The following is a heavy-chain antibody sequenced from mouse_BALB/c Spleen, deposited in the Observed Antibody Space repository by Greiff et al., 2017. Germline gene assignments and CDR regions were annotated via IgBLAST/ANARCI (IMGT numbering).Heavy chain of an antibody. CDR2: IWGDGST. CDR1: GFSLTGYG. D-gene: IGHD2-4*01. J-gene: IGHJ4*01. V-gene: IGHV2-6-7*01. Sequence: VKLQESGPGLVAPSQSLSITCTVSGFSLTGYGVNWVRQPPGKGLEWLGMIWGDGSTDYNSALKSRLSISKDNSKSQVFLKMNSLQTDDTARYYCARAPYYDYDYYAMDYWGQGTSVTVSS. CDR3: ARAPYYDYDYYAMDY.